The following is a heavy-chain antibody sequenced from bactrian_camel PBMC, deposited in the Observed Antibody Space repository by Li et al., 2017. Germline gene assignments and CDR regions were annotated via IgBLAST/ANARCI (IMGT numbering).Heavy chain of an antibody. J-gene: IGHJ7*01. CDR2: INLSSNR. D-gene: IGHD2*01. V-gene: IGHV3S40*01. Sequence: DVQLVESGGGLVQPGGSLRLSCAASGFTFRNSIMSWVRQAPGKGLEWVSSINLSSNRYTADSLKGRFTISRDNAKNTVFLQMNSLKPEDTATYHCAAYLGSYVGSGGYCYPPSKYGMDYWGKGTQVTVS. CDR1: GFTFRNSI.